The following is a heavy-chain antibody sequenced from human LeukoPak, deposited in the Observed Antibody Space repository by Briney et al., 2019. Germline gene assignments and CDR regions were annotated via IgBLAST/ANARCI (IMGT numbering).Heavy chain of an antibody. J-gene: IGHJ5*02. CDR3: AKDSGSYLYNWFDP. Sequence: GGSLRLSCAASGFTFDDYAMHWVRQAPGKGLEWVSGISWNSGSIGYADSVKGRFTISRDNAKNSLYLQMNSLRAEDTALYYCAKDSGSYLYNWFDPWGQGTLVTVSS. CDR1: GFTFDDYA. D-gene: IGHD1-26*01. CDR2: ISWNSGSI. V-gene: IGHV3-9*01.